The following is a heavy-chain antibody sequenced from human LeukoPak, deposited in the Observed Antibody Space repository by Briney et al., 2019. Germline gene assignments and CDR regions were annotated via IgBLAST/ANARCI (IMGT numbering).Heavy chain of an antibody. Sequence: SETLSLTCTVSGGSISSGDYYWSWVRQPPGKGLEWIGYIYYSGSTSYNPSLKSRLTISVDTSKNQFSLKLSSVTAADTAVYYCALFPGEGDPFDIWGQGTMVTVSS. D-gene: IGHD3-16*01. V-gene: IGHV4-30-4*01. CDR1: GGSISSGDYY. CDR2: IYYSGST. CDR3: ALFPGEGDPFDI. J-gene: IGHJ3*02.